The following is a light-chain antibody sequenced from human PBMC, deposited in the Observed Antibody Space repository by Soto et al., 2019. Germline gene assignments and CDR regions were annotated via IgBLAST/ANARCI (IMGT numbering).Light chain of an antibody. CDR3: QQYNNWPRT. V-gene: IGKV3-15*01. Sequence: ETVMTQSPATLSVSPGERATLSCRACQSISSDLAWYQHKPGQAPRLLIYGASTTATGIPVRFSGSGSGTEFTLTISSLQSEDFAVYYCQQYNNWPRTFGQGTKLEIK. CDR1: QSISSD. CDR2: GAS. J-gene: IGKJ2*01.